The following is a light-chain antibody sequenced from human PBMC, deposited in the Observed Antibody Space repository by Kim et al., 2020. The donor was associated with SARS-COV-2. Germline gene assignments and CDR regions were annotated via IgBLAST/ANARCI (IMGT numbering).Light chain of an antibody. CDR2: EAS. V-gene: IGKV1-5*01. CDR1: QSINNW. J-gene: IGKJ4*01. Sequence: DIQMTQSPSTLSASVGDRVTITCRASQSINNWLAWHQQKPGKAPEMLIYEASSLKSGVPSRFSGSGSGTEFTLTISSLQPDDFATYYCQQYNGHFGGGTKVDIK. CDR3: QQYNGH.